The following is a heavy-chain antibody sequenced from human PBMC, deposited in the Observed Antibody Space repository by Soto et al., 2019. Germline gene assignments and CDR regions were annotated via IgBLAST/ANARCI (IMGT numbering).Heavy chain of an antibody. CDR2: ISGTGGT. CDR3: AKDRRGAYCSGGICYSPGY. Sequence: EVQLWESGGGLVQPGGSLRLSCAVSGFTFSSHVMSWVRQAPGKGLEWVSAISGTGGTYYADSVKGRFTISRDNSKNALYLQMHNLRDEDTAVYYCAKDRRGAYCSGGICYSPGYWGQGTLVIVSS. V-gene: IGHV3-23*01. D-gene: IGHD2-15*01. CDR1: GFTFSSHV. J-gene: IGHJ4*02.